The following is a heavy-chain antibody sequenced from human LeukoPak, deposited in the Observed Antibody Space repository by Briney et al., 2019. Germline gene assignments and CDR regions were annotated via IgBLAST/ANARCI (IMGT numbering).Heavy chain of an antibody. CDR1: GGSISSYY. D-gene: IGHD2-2*01. CDR3: ARHRVVETYVDY. CDR2: IYYSGST. J-gene: IGHJ4*02. Sequence: PSETLSLTCTVSGGSISSYYWSWIRQPPGKGLEWIGYIYYSGSTNYNPSLKSRVTISVDASKNQFSLKLSSVTAADTAVYYCARHRVVETYVDYWGQGTLVTVSS. V-gene: IGHV4-59*08.